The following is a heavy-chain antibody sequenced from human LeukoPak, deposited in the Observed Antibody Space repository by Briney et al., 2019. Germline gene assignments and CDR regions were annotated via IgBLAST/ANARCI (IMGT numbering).Heavy chain of an antibody. CDR3: ARVGSPLWFGELLYGLFDY. Sequence: SETLSLTCTVSGYSISSGYFWGWIRQSPVKGLEWIGSIYPSGSTYYNPSLKSRVTISVDTSKNQFSLKLSSVTAADTAVYYCARVGSPLWFGELLYGLFDYWGQGTLDTVSS. CDR1: GYSISSGYF. V-gene: IGHV4-38-2*02. CDR2: IYPSGST. D-gene: IGHD3-10*01. J-gene: IGHJ4*02.